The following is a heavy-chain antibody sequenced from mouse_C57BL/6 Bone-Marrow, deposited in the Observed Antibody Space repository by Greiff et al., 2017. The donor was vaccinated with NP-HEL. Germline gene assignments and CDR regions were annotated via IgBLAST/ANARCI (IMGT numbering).Heavy chain of an antibody. Sequence: VQLQQSGPELVKPGASVKISCKASGYAFSSSWMNWVKQRPGKGLEWIGRIYPGDGVTNYNGKFKGKATLTADKSSSTAYRQHSSLPSEDSAVYFCEKPSPHYYGNYAWFAYWGQGTLVTVSA. CDR3: EKPSPHYYGNYAWFAY. J-gene: IGHJ3*01. V-gene: IGHV1-82*01. CDR2: IYPGDGVT. CDR1: GYAFSSSW. D-gene: IGHD2-1*01.